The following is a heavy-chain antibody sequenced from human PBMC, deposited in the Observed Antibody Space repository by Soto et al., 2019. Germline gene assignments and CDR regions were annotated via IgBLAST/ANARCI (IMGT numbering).Heavy chain of an antibody. V-gene: IGHV3-21*01. D-gene: IGHD2-21*02. CDR3: ASAYCGGDCYPILDY. J-gene: IGHJ4*02. Sequence: LRLSCAASGFTFSSYTMNWVRQAPGKGLEWVSSISSSSSYIYYADSMKGRFTISRDNAKNSLYLQMNSLRAEDTAAYYCASAYCGGDCYPILDYWGQGTLVTVSS. CDR1: GFTFSSYT. CDR2: ISSSSSYI.